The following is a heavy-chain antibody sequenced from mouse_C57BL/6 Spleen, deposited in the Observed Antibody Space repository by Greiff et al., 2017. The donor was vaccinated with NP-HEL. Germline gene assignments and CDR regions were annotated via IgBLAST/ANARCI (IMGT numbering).Heavy chain of an antibody. CDR3: AKVVGRDYFDY. Sequence: VQLKESGPVLVKPGASVKMSCKASGYTFTDYYMNWVKQSHGKSLEWIGVINPYNGGTSYNQKFKGKATLTVDKSSSTAYMELNSLTSEDSAVYYCAKVVGRDYFDYWGQGTTLTVSS. CDR1: GYTFTDYY. J-gene: IGHJ2*01. CDR2: INPYNGGT. D-gene: IGHD1-1*01. V-gene: IGHV1-19*01.